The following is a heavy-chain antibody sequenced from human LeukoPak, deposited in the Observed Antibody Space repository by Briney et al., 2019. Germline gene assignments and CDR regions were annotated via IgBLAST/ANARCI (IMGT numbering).Heavy chain of an antibody. J-gene: IGHJ4*02. CDR3: ARGGMTPDY. D-gene: IGHD2-15*01. V-gene: IGHV4-34*01. CDR2: INHSGST. Sequence: SETLSLTCAVYGGPFSGYYWSWIRQPPGKGLEWIGEINHSGSTNYNPSLKSRVTISVDTSKNQFSLKLSSVTAADTAVYDCARGGMTPDYWGQGTLVTVSS. CDR1: GGPFSGYY.